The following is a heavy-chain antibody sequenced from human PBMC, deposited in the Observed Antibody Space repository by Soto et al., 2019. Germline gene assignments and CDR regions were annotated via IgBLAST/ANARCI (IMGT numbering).Heavy chain of an antibody. CDR2: IYYSGGT. CDR3: TREQSDDNYFDP. CDR1: GAALNSGGYF. Sequence: SETLSLTCTVSGAALNSGGYFYTWVRQPPGKGLEWLGYIYYSGGTNYNPSLKSRVTISLDKPKSQFSLRLISVTAADTAVYYCTREQSDDNYFDPWGQGTLVTVSS. V-gene: IGHV4-61*08. D-gene: IGHD6-19*01. J-gene: IGHJ5*02.